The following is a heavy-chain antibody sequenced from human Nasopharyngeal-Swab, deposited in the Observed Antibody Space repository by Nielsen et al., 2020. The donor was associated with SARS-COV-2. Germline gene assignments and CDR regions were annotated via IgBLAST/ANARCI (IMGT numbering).Heavy chain of an antibody. CDR2: ISYDGSNK. V-gene: IGHV3-30*18. Sequence: WIRQPPGKGLEWVAVISYDGSNKYYADSVKGRFTISRDNSKNTLYLQMNSLRVEDTAVYYCAKADGGYSYGWYYYYGMDVWGQGTTVTVSS. D-gene: IGHD5-18*01. CDR3: AKADGGYSYGWYYYYGMDV. J-gene: IGHJ6*02.